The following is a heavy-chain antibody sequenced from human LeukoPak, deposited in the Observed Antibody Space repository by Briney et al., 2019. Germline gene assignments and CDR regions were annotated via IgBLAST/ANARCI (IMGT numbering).Heavy chain of an antibody. J-gene: IGHJ6*04. CDR1: GFTFSSCG. CDR2: ISGSGGST. D-gene: IGHD3-10*02. Sequence: GGSLRLSRAASGFTFSSCGMSWVRQAPGKGLEWVSAISGSGGSTYYADSVKGRFTISRDNSKNTLYLQMNSLRAEDTAVYYCAELGITMIGGVWGKGTTVTISS. CDR3: AELGITMIGGV. V-gene: IGHV3-23*01.